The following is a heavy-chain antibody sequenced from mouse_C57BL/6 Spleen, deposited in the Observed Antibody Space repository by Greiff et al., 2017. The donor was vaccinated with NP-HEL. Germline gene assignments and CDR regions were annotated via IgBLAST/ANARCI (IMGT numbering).Heavy chain of an antibody. Sequence: EVKLVESGGGLVKPGGSLKLSCAASGFTFSSYAMSWVRQTPEKRLEWVATISDGGSYTYYPDNVKGRFTISRDNAKNNLYLQMSHLKSEDTAMYYCARDYYDYGCYFDYWGQGTTLTVSS. CDR3: ARDYYDYGCYFDY. J-gene: IGHJ2*01. CDR2: ISDGGSYT. D-gene: IGHD2-4*01. V-gene: IGHV5-4*01. CDR1: GFTFSSYA.